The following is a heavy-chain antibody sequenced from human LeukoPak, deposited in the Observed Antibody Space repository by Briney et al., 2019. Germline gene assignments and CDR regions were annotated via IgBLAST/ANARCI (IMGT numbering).Heavy chain of an antibody. Sequence: PSETLSLTCLVSGGSISSGDYFWSWIRQHPGKGLEWIGYIYYSGSTYYNPSLKSRVTISVDTSKNQFSLKLSSVTAADTAVYYCARGKVVPAARYNWFDPWGQGTLVTVSS. D-gene: IGHD2-2*01. CDR3: ARGKVVPAARYNWFDP. CDR2: IYYSGST. J-gene: IGHJ5*02. V-gene: IGHV4-31*03. CDR1: GGSISSGDYF.